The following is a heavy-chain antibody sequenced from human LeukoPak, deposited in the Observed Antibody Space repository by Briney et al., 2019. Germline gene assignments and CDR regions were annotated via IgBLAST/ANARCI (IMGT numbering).Heavy chain of an antibody. J-gene: IGHJ4*02. CDR3: AKGVVVVTALFDY. Sequence: PGGSLRLSCAASGFTFSSYAMSWVRQAPGKGLEWVSAISGSGGSTYYADSVKGRFTIPRDNSKNTLYLQMNSLRAEDTAVYYCAKGVVVVTALFDYWGQGTLVTVSS. V-gene: IGHV3-23*01. CDR2: ISGSGGST. D-gene: IGHD2-21*02. CDR1: GFTFSSYA.